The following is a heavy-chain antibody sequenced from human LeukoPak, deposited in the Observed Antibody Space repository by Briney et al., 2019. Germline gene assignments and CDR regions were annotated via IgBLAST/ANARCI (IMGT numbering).Heavy chain of an antibody. CDR2: IYYIGIT. CDR3: ARLFQYSSSSRFFQH. J-gene: IGHJ1*01. CDR1: GGSMSSSSYL. D-gene: IGHD6-6*01. V-gene: IGHV4-39*01. Sequence: PSETLSLTCTVSGGSMSSSSYLWGWIRQPPGKGLEWIGSIYYIGITYYNPSLRSRLSISVDTSKNQFSLRLSSVTAADTAVYYCARLFQYSSSSRFFQHWGLGTLVTVSS.